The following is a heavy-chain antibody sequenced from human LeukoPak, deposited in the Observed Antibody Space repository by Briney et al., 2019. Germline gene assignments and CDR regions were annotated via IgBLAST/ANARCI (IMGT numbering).Heavy chain of an antibody. D-gene: IGHD1-26*01. CDR2: ISAYNGNT. J-gene: IGHJ4*02. CDR1: GYTFTSYG. V-gene: IGHV1-18*01. Sequence: ASVKVSCKASGYTFTSYGISWVRQAPGQGLERMGWISAYNGNTNYAQKLQGRVTMTTDTSTSTAYMELRSLRSDDTAAYYCARTTFDTRGSGSQQLFDYWGQGTLVTISS. CDR3: ARTTFDTRGSGSQQLFDY.